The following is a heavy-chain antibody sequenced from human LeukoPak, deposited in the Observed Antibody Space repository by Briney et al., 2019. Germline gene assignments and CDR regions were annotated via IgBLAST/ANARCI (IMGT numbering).Heavy chain of an antibody. J-gene: IGHJ4*02. D-gene: IGHD3-22*01. Sequence: SQTLSLTCTVSGGSISSASYYWSWIRQPAGKGLEWIGRVYTSGSTNYNPSLKSRVTMSVGTSKNQFSLKLTSVTAADTAVYYCARAVHSYDSNGYHLYYFDYWGQGTLVTVSS. CDR3: ARAVHSYDSNGYHLYYFDY. CDR1: GGSISSASYY. CDR2: VYTSGST. V-gene: IGHV4-61*02.